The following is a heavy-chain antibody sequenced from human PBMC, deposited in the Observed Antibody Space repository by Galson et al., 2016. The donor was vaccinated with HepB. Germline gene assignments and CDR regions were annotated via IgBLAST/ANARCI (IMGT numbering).Heavy chain of an antibody. V-gene: IGHV1-18*01. J-gene: IGHJ4*02. CDR2: ISAYNGNT. CDR1: GYTFTSYG. CDR3: ARGEDYGDFHSFDF. D-gene: IGHD4-17*01. Sequence: SVKVSCKASGYTFTSYGISWVRQAPGQGLEWMGWISAYNGNTNYAQKLQGRVTMTTDTSTSTAYMDLSRLKSDDTAVYYCARGEDYGDFHSFDFWGQGALVTVSS.